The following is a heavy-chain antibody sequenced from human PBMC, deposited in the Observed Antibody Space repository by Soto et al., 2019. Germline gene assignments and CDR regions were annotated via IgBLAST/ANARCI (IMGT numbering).Heavy chain of an antibody. CDR2: IDPSDSYT. Sequence: GESLKISCKGSGYSFTSCWISWVRQMPGKGLEWMGRIDPSDSYTNYSPSFQGHVTIPADKSISPAYLQRSSLKASDTAVYYCARLPRGYSYGSLYYYGMDVWGQGTTVTVSS. V-gene: IGHV5-10-1*01. J-gene: IGHJ6*02. CDR1: GYSFTSCW. D-gene: IGHD5-18*01. CDR3: ARLPRGYSYGSLYYYGMDV.